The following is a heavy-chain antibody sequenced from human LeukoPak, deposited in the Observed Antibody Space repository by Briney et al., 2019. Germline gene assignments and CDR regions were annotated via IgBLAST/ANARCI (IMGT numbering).Heavy chain of an antibody. V-gene: IGHV4-61*01. D-gene: IGHD5-24*01. CDR1: GGSVSSGSYY. CDR3: ARDSGEMATITSAFDI. CDR2: IYYSGST. J-gene: IGHJ3*02. Sequence: SETLSLTCTVSGGSVSSGSYYWRWIRQPPGKGLEWIGYIYYSGSTNYNPSLKSRVTISVDTSKNQFSLKLSSVTAADTAVYYCARDSGEMATITSAFDIWGQGTMVTVSS.